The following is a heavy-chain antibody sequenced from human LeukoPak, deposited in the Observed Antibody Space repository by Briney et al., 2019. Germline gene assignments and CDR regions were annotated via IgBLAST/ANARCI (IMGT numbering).Heavy chain of an antibody. CDR3: VKSRRVGANQRGLFDY. J-gene: IGHJ4*02. CDR2: ISISGSKT. CDR1: EFDFSSHA. V-gene: IGHV3-23*01. Sequence: GGSLRLSCAASEFDFSSHAMTWVRQAPGKGLEWVSAISISGSKTYYADSVKGRFTISRDNSKNTLYLQMNSLRAEDTAVYYCVKSRRVGANQRGLFDYWGQGTLVTVSP. D-gene: IGHD1-26*01.